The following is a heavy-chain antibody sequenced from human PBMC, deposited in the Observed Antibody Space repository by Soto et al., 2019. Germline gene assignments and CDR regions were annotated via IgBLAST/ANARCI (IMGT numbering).Heavy chain of an antibody. J-gene: IGHJ6*02. CDR1: RYTFISYD. CDR3: TRGQEVWWNAGPLGLHGLDV. D-gene: IGHD3-16*01. Sequence: ASVKVSCKASRYTFISYDINWVRQATGQGLEWMGWMNPSSANTGYAQKFQGRISMTRNTSMNTAYMELNSLTSEDTAVYYCTRGQEVWWNAGPLGLHGLDVWGQGTTVTV. CDR2: MNPSSANT. V-gene: IGHV1-8*01.